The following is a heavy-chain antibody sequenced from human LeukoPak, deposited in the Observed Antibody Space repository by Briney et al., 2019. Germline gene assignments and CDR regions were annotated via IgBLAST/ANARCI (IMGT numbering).Heavy chain of an antibody. D-gene: IGHD3-3*01. V-gene: IGHV5-51*01. CDR3: ARHRGSDFWSGYYRGYFDY. J-gene: IGHJ4*02. Sequence: GESLQISCKGSGYSFTSYWIGWVRQMPGKGLEWMGIIYPGDSDTRYSPSFQGQVTISADKSISTAYLQWSSLKASDTAMYYCARHRGSDFWSGYYRGYFDYWGQGTLVTVSS. CDR2: IYPGDSDT. CDR1: GYSFTSYW.